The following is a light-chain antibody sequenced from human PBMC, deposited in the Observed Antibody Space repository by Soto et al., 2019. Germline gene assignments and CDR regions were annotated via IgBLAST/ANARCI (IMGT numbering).Light chain of an antibody. CDR2: DAS. Sequence: DIQMTQSPSSLSASVGDRFTITCQASQDISNYLNWYQQKLGKAPKLLIYDASNLETGVPSRLSGSGSGTDFTFTISSPQPEDIATYYCQQYSHLITFGQGTRLEIK. CDR3: QQYSHLIT. CDR1: QDISNY. J-gene: IGKJ5*01. V-gene: IGKV1-33*01.